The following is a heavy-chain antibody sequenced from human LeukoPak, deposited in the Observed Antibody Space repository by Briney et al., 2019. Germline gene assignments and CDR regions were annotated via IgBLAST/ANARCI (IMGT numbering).Heavy chain of an antibody. Sequence: GGSLRLSCAASGFTFSSYSMNWVRQAPGKGLEWVSYISSSSSTIYYADSVKGRFTISRDNAKNSLYLQMNSLRAEDTAVYYCARDGGWFGKLFFAYWGQGTLVTVSS. CDR3: ARDGGWFGKLFFAY. CDR2: ISSSSSTI. J-gene: IGHJ4*02. V-gene: IGHV3-48*01. D-gene: IGHD3-10*01. CDR1: GFTFSSYS.